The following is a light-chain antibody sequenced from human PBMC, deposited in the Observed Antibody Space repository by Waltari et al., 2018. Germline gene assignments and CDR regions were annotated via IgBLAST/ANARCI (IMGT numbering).Light chain of an antibody. V-gene: IGKV2-30*02. Sequence: DVVLTQSPLSLPVTLGQPASISCSSSQSLVHSDGNIYLNWFQQRPGQSPRRLIYKVSNRDSEVPDGFSGSGSGTDFTLKISRVEAEDVGVYYCMQGTHWPPWTFGQGTKVEIK. CDR3: MQGTHWPPWT. J-gene: IGKJ1*01. CDR1: QSLVHSDGNIY. CDR2: KVS.